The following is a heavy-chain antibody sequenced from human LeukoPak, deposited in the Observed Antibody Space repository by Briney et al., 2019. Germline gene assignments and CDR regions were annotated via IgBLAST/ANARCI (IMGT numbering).Heavy chain of an antibody. D-gene: IGHD4-23*01. CDR1: GYTFTSYG. CDR2: ISGYNGNT. CDR3: ARVTLSTVVTPGYYYGMDV. J-gene: IGHJ6*02. V-gene: IGHV1-18*01. Sequence: GASVKVSCKASGYTFTSYGISWVRQAPGQGLEWMGWISGYNGNTNYAQKLQGRVTMTTDTSTSTAFMELRSLRSDDTAVYYCARVTLSTVVTPGYYYGMDVWGQGTTVTVSS.